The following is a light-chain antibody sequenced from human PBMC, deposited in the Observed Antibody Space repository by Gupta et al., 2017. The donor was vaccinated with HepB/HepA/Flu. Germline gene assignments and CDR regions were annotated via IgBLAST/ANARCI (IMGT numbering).Light chain of an antibody. Sequence: DIQMTQSPATLSASVGDRVTITCRASQSLIGCLACYQQKPGKAPKLLIYKASSLASGVPSRFSGSGSGTEFTLTISSLQPDDYATYYCQQANTYLWTFGQGTTVEIK. V-gene: IGKV1-5*03. CDR1: QSLIGC. CDR3: QQANTYLWT. CDR2: KAS. J-gene: IGKJ1*01.